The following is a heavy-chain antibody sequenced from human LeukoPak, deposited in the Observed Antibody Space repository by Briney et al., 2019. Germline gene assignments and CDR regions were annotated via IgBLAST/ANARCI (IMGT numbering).Heavy chain of an antibody. CDR2: INPNSGVT. CDR3: ASGSSYDSSGRGFDY. D-gene: IGHD3-22*01. V-gene: IGHV1-2*02. J-gene: IGHJ4*02. Sequence: GASVKVSCKASGYTFSDYYMHWVRQAPGQGLEWMGWINPNSGVTNYAQKFQGRVTMTRDSSISTAYMELSRRRCDDTAVYYCASGSSYDSSGRGFDYWGQGTLVTVSS. CDR1: GYTFSDYY.